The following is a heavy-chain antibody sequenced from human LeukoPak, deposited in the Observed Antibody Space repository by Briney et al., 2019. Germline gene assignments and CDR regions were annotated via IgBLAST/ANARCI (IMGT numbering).Heavy chain of an antibody. J-gene: IGHJ4*02. CDR2: IDPSDSYT. CDR1: GYHFTNYW. V-gene: IGHV5-10-1*01. Sequence: GESLKISCKGSGYHFTNYWISWVRQMPGKGLEWMGRIDPSDSYTNYSPSFQGHVTISADNSISTAYLQCSSLKASDTAMYYCARLVGGTVDYWGQGTLVTVSS. D-gene: IGHD1-26*01. CDR3: ARLVGGTVDY.